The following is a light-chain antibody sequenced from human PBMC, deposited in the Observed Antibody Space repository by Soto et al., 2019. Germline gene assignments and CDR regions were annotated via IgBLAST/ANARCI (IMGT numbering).Light chain of an antibody. J-gene: IGKJ4*01. Sequence: ELVLTQSPGTLSLSPGERATLSCRASQSVSSSYLAWYQQKPGQAPRLLIYGASSRATGIPDRFSGSGSGTDFTLPISRLEPEDVAVYYCQQYGSSPLTFGGGTQVEIK. CDR2: GAS. CDR3: QQYGSSPLT. CDR1: QSVSSSY. V-gene: IGKV3-20*01.